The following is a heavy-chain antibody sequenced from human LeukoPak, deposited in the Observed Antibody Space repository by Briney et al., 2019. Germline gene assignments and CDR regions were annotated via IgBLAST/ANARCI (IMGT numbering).Heavy chain of an antibody. J-gene: IGHJ3*02. Sequence: SETLSLTCTVSGYSISSGYYWGWIRQPPGKGLEWIGNIYHSGSTYYNPSLKSRVTISVDTSKNQFSLRLSSVTAADTAVYYCGRPLSYYSDSSGDNAFDIWGQGTMVTVSS. CDR3: GRPLSYYSDSSGDNAFDI. D-gene: IGHD3-22*01. V-gene: IGHV4-38-2*02. CDR1: GYSISSGYY. CDR2: IYHSGST.